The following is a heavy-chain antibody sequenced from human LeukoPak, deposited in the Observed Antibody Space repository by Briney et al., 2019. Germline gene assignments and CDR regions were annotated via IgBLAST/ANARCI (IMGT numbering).Heavy chain of an antibody. CDR3: ATGPPYSSGSFDY. V-gene: IGHV1-69-2*01. J-gene: IGHJ4*02. CDR2: VDPEDGET. CDR1: GYTFTDYY. Sequence: ASVKVSCKASGYTFTDYYIHWVPQAPGKGLEWMGLVDPEDGETIYTQKFQGRVTITADTSTDTAYMELSSLRSENTAVYYCATGPPYSSGSFDYWGQGTLVTVSS. D-gene: IGHD6-19*01.